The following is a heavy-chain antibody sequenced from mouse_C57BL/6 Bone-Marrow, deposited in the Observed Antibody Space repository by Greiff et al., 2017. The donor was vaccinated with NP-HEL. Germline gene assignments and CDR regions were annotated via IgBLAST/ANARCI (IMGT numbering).Heavy chain of an antibody. CDR2: IYPRSGNT. D-gene: IGHD1-1*01. CDR3: ARDYYGSSTFDY. CDR1: GYTFTSYG. J-gene: IGHJ2*01. Sequence: VQLQQSGAELARPGASVKLSCKASGYTFTSYGISWVKQRTGQGLEWIGEIYPRSGNTYYNEKFKGKATLTADQSSSTAYMELRSLPSEDSAVFFGARDYYGSSTFDYWGQGTTLTVSP. V-gene: IGHV1-81*01.